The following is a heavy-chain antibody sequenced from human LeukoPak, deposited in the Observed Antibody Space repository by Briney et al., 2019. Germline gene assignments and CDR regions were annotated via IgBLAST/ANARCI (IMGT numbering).Heavy chain of an antibody. Sequence: HPGGSLRLSCAASGFTFNIYSMNWVRQAPGKGLEWMAVISYDGSNKYYADSVKGRFTISRDNSKNTLYLQMNSLRAEDTAVYYCARGDYGDYTLFDYWGQGTLVTVSS. D-gene: IGHD4-17*01. CDR2: ISYDGSNK. CDR1: GFTFNIYS. J-gene: IGHJ4*02. CDR3: ARGDYGDYTLFDY. V-gene: IGHV3-30*03.